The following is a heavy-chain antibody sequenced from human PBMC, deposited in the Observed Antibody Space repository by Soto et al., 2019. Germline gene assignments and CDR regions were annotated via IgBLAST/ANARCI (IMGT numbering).Heavy chain of an antibody. CDR3: ARVITMARGVVPIWWFDP. CDR1: GGSISSFYYY. V-gene: IGHV4-30-4*08. Sequence: SETLSLTCTVSGGSISSFYYYWSWIRQPPGKGLEWIGYIYYSGSTYYNPSLKSRVTISVDTSKNQFSLKLSSVTAADTAVYYCARVITMARGVVPIWWFDPWGQGTLVTVSS. CDR2: IYYSGST. J-gene: IGHJ5*02. D-gene: IGHD3-10*01.